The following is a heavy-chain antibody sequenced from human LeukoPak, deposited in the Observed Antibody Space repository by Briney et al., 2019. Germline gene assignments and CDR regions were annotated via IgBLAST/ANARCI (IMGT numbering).Heavy chain of an antibody. D-gene: IGHD4-17*01. J-gene: IGHJ4*02. V-gene: IGHV3-30*04. Sequence: GGSLRLSCAASGFTFRTYAMNWVRQAPGKGLEWVAVISDDGSNKYYAESVKGQFTISRDNSKNTLYLQMNSLRAEDMAVYYCARAFSTTAFDYWGQGTLVTVSS. CDR3: ARAFSTTAFDY. CDR1: GFTFRTYA. CDR2: ISDDGSNK.